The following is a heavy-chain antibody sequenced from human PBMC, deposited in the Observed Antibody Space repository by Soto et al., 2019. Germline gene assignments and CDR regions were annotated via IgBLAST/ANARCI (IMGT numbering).Heavy chain of an antibody. J-gene: IGHJ1*01. D-gene: IGHD2-8*01. CDR2: IIPILGIA. V-gene: IGHV1-69*02. CDR3: ASSIVLMVYAIPGYFQH. Sequence: SVKVSCKASGGTFSSYTISLVRQAPGQGLEWMGRIIPILGIANYAQKFQGRVTITADKSTSTAYMELSSLRSEDTAVYYCASSIVLMVYAIPGYFQHWGQGTLVTVSS. CDR1: GGTFSSYT.